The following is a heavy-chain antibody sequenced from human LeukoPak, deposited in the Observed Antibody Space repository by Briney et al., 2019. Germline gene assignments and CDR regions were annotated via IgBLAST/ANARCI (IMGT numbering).Heavy chain of an antibody. Sequence: GGSLRLSCAASGFTFSNYAMSWARQAPGKGLEWVSGISGSGGSTYYADSVKGRFTITRDNSKNTLYLQMNSLRAEDTAVYYCAKASDNWNYENWFDPWGQGTLVTVSS. CDR2: ISGSGGST. V-gene: IGHV3-23*01. CDR3: AKASDNWNYENWFDP. J-gene: IGHJ5*02. CDR1: GFTFSNYA. D-gene: IGHD1-7*01.